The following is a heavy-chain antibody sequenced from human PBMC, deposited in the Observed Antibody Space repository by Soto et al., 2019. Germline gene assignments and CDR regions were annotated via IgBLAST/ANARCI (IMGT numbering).Heavy chain of an antibody. Sequence: PSETLSLTCTVSGGSISSSSYYWGWIRQPPGKGLEWIGSIYYSGSTYYNPSLKSRVTISVDTSKNQFSLKLSSVTAADTAVYYCARLPIVVVTPNNAFDIWGQGTMVTVSS. V-gene: IGHV4-39*01. CDR2: IYYSGST. J-gene: IGHJ3*02. D-gene: IGHD2-21*02. CDR1: GGSISSSSYY. CDR3: ARLPIVVVTPNNAFDI.